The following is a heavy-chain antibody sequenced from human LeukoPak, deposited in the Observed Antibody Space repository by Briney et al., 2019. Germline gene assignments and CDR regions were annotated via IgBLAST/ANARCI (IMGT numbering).Heavy chain of an antibody. Sequence: GGSLRLSCAASGFTFSSYGMHWVRQAPGKGLERVTFIRFDGSIKYYAESVKGRFTISRDNSKNTLYVQMNSLRDEDTAVYYCAKEGRPPGTDNYSNWLFDDYWGQGTLSPSPQ. J-gene: IGHJ4*02. CDR1: GFTFSSYG. V-gene: IGHV3-30*02. CDR3: AKEGRPPGTDNYSNWLFDDY. D-gene: IGHD4-11*01. CDR2: IRFDGSIK.